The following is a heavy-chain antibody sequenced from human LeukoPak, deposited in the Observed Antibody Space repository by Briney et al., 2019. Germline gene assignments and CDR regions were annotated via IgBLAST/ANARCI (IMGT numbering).Heavy chain of an antibody. J-gene: IGHJ4*02. Sequence: SETLSLTCTVSGGSISSYYWSWIRQPPGKGQEWIRSIYYSGSTNYNPSLKSRVTISVDTSKNQFSLKLSSVTAADTAVYYCARASHLYDILTGYVFDYWGQGTLVTVSS. D-gene: IGHD3-9*01. CDR1: GGSISSYY. V-gene: IGHV4-59*01. CDR2: IYYSGST. CDR3: ARASHLYDILTGYVFDY.